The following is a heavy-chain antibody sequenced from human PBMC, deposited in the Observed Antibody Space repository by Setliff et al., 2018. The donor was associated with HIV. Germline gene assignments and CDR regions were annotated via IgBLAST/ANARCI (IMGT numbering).Heavy chain of an antibody. V-gene: IGHV3-74*01. D-gene: IGHD4-4*01. CDR1: GFTFSSYW. J-gene: IGHJ6*03. CDR2: INSDESST. Sequence: GGSLRLSCAASGFTFSSYWMHWVRQAPGKGLVWVSVINSDESSTSYADSVKGRFTISRDNAKNTLYLQMNSLRAEDTAVYYCARDLSNSELYYYYYMDVWGKGTTVTVSS. CDR3: ARDLSNSELYYYYYMDV.